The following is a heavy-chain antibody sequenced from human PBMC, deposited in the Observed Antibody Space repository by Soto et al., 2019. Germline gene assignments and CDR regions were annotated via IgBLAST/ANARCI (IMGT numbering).Heavy chain of an antibody. CDR3: AKASKTVDVPASRVYGMDV. Sequence: GGSLRRSCAGSGFTFSKYAMTWVRHAPGKGLEWVSTTRSNGEYTYYADSVKGRFTVSRDNSQNVLFLEMSSLRAEDTAAYYCAKASKTVDVPASRVYGMDVWRKGTTVTASS. D-gene: IGHD2-2*01. V-gene: IGHV3-23*01. CDR1: GFTFSKYA. J-gene: IGHJ6*04. CDR2: TRSNGEYT.